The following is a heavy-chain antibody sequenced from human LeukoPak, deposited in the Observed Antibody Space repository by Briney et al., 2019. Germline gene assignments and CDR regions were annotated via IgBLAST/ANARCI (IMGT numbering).Heavy chain of an antibody. V-gene: IGHV4-31*03. Sequence: SEALSLTCTVSGGSISNGGFYWSWIRQHPGKGLEWVGFIHYTGSTYYSPSLKSRVTISVDTSNNRFSLRLSSVTAADTAVYYCARAADYYDSSGYYLGGFDYWGQGTLVTVSS. CDR2: IHYTGST. D-gene: IGHD3-22*01. CDR1: GGSISNGGFY. J-gene: IGHJ4*02. CDR3: ARAADYYDSSGYYLGGFDY.